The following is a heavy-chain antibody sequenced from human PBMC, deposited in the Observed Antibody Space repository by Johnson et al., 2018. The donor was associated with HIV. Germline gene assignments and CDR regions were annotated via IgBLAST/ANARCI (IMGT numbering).Heavy chain of an antibody. D-gene: IGHD3-22*01. J-gene: IGHJ3*01. CDR3: ARRYYDTSGYRD. CDR2: IYSGGST. Sequence: VQLVESGGGLVQPGGSLRLSCAASGFTVSSNYMSWVRQAPGKGLEWVSVIYSGGSTYYADSVKGRFTISRDNSKNTLYLQMNNLRAEDTAVYYCARRYYDTSGYRDWGQGTMVTVSS. V-gene: IGHV3-66*02. CDR1: GFTVSSNY.